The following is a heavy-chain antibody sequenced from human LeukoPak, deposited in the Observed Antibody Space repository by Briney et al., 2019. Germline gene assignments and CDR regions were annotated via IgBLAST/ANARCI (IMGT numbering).Heavy chain of an antibody. V-gene: IGHV4-38-2*02. J-gene: IGHJ4*02. Sequence: PSETLSLTCTVSGYSISSGYYWGWIRQPPGKGLEWIGSIYHSGSTYYNPSLKSRVTISVDTSKNQFSLKLSSVTAADTAVYYCARKVPETTVKNWGQGTLVTVSS. CDR1: GYSISSGYY. CDR3: ARKVPETTVKN. CDR2: IYHSGST. D-gene: IGHD4-11*01.